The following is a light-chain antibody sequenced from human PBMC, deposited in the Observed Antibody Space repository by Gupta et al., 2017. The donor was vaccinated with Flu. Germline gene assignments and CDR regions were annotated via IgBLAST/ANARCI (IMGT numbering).Light chain of an antibody. Sequence: EIVLTQSPGTLSLSPGERATLSCRASQSVSSSYLAWYQQKPGQAPRILIDGASSRATGIPDRFSGSGSGTDFTLTISRLEPEDFEVYYCQKYGSLWTFGQGTKVEIK. CDR2: GAS. J-gene: IGKJ1*01. CDR3: QKYGSLWT. CDR1: QSVSSSY. V-gene: IGKV3-20*01.